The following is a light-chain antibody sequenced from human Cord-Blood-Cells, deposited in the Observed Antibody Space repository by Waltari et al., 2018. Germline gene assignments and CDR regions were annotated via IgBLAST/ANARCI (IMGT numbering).Light chain of an antibody. J-gene: IGKJ1*01. Sequence: EIVMTQSPPTLSVSPGERATLSCRASQSVSSNLAWYQQKPGQAPRLLIYGASTRATGIPARFSGSGSGTEFTLTISSLQSEDFAVYYCQQYNNWTFGQGTKVEIK. CDR3: QQYNNWT. V-gene: IGKV3-15*01. CDR1: QSVSSN. CDR2: GAS.